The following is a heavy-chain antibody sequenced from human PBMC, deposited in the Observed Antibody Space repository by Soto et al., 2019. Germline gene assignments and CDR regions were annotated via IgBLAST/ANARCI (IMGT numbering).Heavy chain of an antibody. CDR1: GYTFTGYY. D-gene: IGHD3-22*01. CDR2: INPNSGGT. Sequence: GASVKVSCKASGYTFTGYYMHWVRQAPGQGLEWMGWINPNSGGTNYAQKFQGWVTMTRDTSISTAYMGLSRLRSDDTAVYYCARSPPNFYYDSSGPWFDPWGQGTLVTVSS. V-gene: IGHV1-2*04. J-gene: IGHJ5*02. CDR3: ARSPPNFYYDSSGPWFDP.